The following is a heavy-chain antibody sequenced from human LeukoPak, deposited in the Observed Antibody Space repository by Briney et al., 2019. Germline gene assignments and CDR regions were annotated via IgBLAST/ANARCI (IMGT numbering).Heavy chain of an antibody. V-gene: IGHV1-46*01. D-gene: IGHD3-22*01. J-gene: IGHJ3*02. CDR1: GYTFTSYG. Sequence: VASVKVSCKASGYTFTSYGISWVRQAPGQGLEWMGIINPRGGSTSYTQKFQGRVTMTRDTSTSTVYMELSSLRSEDTAVYYCARVKSYYYDTSDKDASDIWGQGTMVTVSS. CDR2: INPRGGST. CDR3: ARVKSYYYDTSDKDASDI.